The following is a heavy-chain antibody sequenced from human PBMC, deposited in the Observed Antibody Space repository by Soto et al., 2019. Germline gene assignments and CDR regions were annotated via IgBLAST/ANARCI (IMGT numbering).Heavy chain of an antibody. CDR1: GESIASVDYF. J-gene: IGHJ5*01. CDR3: ARGRYCLTGRCFPNSFDS. V-gene: IGHV4-30-4*01. Sequence: SETLSLTCSVSGESIASVDYFWAWIRQPPGQALEYIGYIYKSATTYYNPSFESRVAISLDTSKSQFSLNVTSVTAADTAVYFCARGRYCLTGRCFPNSFDSCGQGPLVTVSS. CDR2: IYKSATT. D-gene: IGHD2-15*01.